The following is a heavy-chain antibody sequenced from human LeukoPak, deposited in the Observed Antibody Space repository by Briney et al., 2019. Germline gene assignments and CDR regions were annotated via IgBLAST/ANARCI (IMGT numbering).Heavy chain of an antibody. CDR1: GFTFSSYS. V-gene: IGHV3-21*04. CDR3: AKDAGGFGELTMYYFDY. CDR2: ISSSSSYI. D-gene: IGHD3-10*01. Sequence: GGSLRLSCAASGFTFSSYSMNWVRQAPGKGLEWVSSISSSSSYIYYADSVKGRFTISRDNSKNSLYLQMNSLRTEDTALYYCAKDAGGFGELTMYYFDYWGQGTLVTVSS. J-gene: IGHJ4*02.